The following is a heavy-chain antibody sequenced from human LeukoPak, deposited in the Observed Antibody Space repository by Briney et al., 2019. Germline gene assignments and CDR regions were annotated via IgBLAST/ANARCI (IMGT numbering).Heavy chain of an antibody. J-gene: IGHJ4*02. D-gene: IGHD1-26*01. CDR2: ISAYNGNT. CDR3: ARDGLRSGNYNVY. V-gene: IGHV1-18*01. CDR1: GYTFSTYG. Sequence: ASVKVSCTASGYTFSTYGISWVRQAPGQGLEWMGWISAYNGNTNYAQKLQGRVTMTTDTSTSTAYMELASLRSGDTAVYYCARDGLRSGNYNVYWGQGTLVTVSS.